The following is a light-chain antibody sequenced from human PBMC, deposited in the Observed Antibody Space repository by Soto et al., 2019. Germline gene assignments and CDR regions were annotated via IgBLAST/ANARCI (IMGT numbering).Light chain of an antibody. CDR1: RDDIGAYDY. J-gene: IGLJ1*01. CDR3: SSYATSNTRYV. Sequence: QSALTQPASVSGSPGQSITISCAGTRDDIGAYDYVSWYQQHPGNAPKLILYEVTNRPSGISDRFSGSKSGNTASLAISGLQADDEADYYCSSYATSNTRYVFGTGTKVTVL. CDR2: EVT. V-gene: IGLV2-14*01.